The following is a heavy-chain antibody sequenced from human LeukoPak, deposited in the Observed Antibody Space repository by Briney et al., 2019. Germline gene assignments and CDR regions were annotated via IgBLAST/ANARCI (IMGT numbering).Heavy chain of an antibody. Sequence: PGGSLRLSCAASGFTFSSYSMNWVRQAPGKGLEWVSSISSSSSYIYYADSVKGRFTISRDNAENSLYLQMNSLRAEDTAVYYCARGSGGDYLPSAFDIWGQGTMVTVSS. V-gene: IGHV3-21*01. CDR1: GFTFSSYS. CDR2: ISSSSSYI. J-gene: IGHJ3*02. CDR3: ARGSGGDYLPSAFDI. D-gene: IGHD4-17*01.